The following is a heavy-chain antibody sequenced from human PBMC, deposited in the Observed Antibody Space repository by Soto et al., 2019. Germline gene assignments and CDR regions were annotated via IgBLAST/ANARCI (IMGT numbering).Heavy chain of an antibody. CDR2: ISSISRPI. D-gene: IGHD2-15*01. J-gene: IGHJ2*01. CDR1: GFTLSSYG. CDR3: GRDKSSGPFDL. Sequence: VHLVESGGGLVQPGGSLRLSCVASGFTLSSYGMNWVRQAPGKGLEWVAYISSISRPIYYSDSVKGRFTISRDNVNNSLYLKKNSLRDEDTAVNYGGRDKSSGPFDLWGRGTLVTVSS. V-gene: IGHV3-48*02.